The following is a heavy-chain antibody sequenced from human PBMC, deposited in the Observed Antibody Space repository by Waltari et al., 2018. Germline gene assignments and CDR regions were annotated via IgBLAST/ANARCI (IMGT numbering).Heavy chain of an antibody. CDR3: ARWMDTSGWYLDY. D-gene: IGHD6-19*01. Sequence: EVQLVESGGGLVQPGGSLRLSCAASGFSVSPYWMSWVRQAPGKGLESVANIKEDGSEKYYVDSVKGRFTISRDNAKNSLFLQMNSLRIEDTAVYYCARWMDTSGWYLDYWGQGNVVTVSS. CDR2: IKEDGSEK. CDR1: GFSVSPYW. V-gene: IGHV3-7*01. J-gene: IGHJ4*02.